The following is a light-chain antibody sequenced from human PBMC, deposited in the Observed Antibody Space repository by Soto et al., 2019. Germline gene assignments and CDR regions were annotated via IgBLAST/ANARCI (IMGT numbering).Light chain of an antibody. V-gene: IGKV2-30*01. CDR2: KVS. CDR1: QSLVYSDGNTY. CDR3: VQGTHWPWT. Sequence: DVVMTQSPLSLPVTLGQPASISCRSSQSLVYSDGNTYLNWFQQRPGQSPRRLIYKVSKRDSGVPDRCSGSGSGTDFTLKISRVEAEDVGVYYCVQGTHWPWTFGQGTKVEIK. J-gene: IGKJ1*01.